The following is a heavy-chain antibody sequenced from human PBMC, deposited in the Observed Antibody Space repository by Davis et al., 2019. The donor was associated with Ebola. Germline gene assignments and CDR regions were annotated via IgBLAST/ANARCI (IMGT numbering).Heavy chain of an antibody. D-gene: IGHD4-17*01. Sequence: SETLSLTCAVYGGSFSGYYWSWIRQPPGKGLEWIGYIYYSGSTNYNPNPKSRVPISVDTSKNQFSLKLSSVTAADTAVYYCARVMTTVTTGWFDPWGQGTLVTVSS. J-gene: IGHJ5*02. CDR3: ARVMTTVTTGWFDP. CDR1: GGSFSGYY. CDR2: IYYSGST. V-gene: IGHV4-59*01.